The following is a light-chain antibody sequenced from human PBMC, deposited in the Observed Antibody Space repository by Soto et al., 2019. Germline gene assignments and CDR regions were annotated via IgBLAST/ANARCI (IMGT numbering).Light chain of an antibody. CDR1: ISNIAINS. V-gene: IGLV1-44*01. CDR3: NSYTSSSTWV. J-gene: IGLJ3*02. Sequence: QSVLTQPPSASGTPGRRLTISCSGSISNIAINSVSWYQKVPGTAPKLLIHSSQQRPSGVPDRFSGSKSGSSASLAISELQSEDEGDYYCNSYTSSSTWVFGGGTKLTVL. CDR2: SSQ.